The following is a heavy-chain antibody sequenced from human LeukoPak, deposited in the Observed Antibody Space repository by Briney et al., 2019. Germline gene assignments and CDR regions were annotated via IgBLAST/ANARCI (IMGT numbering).Heavy chain of an antibody. D-gene: IGHD3-22*01. CDR1: GFTFSSYW. Sequence: GGSLRLSCAASGFTFSSYWMSWVRQAPGKGLEWVANIKKDGSEKYFVDSVKGRFTISRDNAENSLYLQMNSLRAEDTAVYYCARGSGYYTIYFDYWGQGALVTVSS. J-gene: IGHJ4*02. CDR3: ARGSGYYTIYFDY. V-gene: IGHV3-7*01. CDR2: IKKDGSEK.